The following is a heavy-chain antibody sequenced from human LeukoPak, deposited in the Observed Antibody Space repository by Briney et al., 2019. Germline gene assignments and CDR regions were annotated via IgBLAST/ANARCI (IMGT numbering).Heavy chain of an antibody. J-gene: IGHJ5*02. CDR3: TTVIDEAQTWFDP. CDR1: GFTFSNAW. Sequence: GGSLRLSCAASGFTFSNAWMSWVRQAPGKGLEWVGRIKSKTDGGTTDYVAPVKGRFTISRDDSKNTLYLQMNSLKTEDTAVYYCTTVIDEAQTWFDPWGQGTLVTVSS. D-gene: IGHD2/OR15-2a*01. CDR2: IKSKTDGGTT. V-gene: IGHV3-15*01.